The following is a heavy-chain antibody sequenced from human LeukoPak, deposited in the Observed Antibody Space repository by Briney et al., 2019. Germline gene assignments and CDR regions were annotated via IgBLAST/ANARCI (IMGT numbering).Heavy chain of an antibody. CDR1: GYTFTSYY. V-gene: IGHV1-69*04. CDR3: ARALYYYDSSGYWDDAFDI. D-gene: IGHD3-22*01. J-gene: IGHJ3*02. Sequence: GASVKVSCKASGYTFTSYYMHWVRQAPGQGLEWMGRIIPILGIANYAQKFQGRVTITADKSTSTAYMELSSLRSEDTAVYYCARALYYYDSSGYWDDAFDIWGQGTMVTVSS. CDR2: IIPILGIA.